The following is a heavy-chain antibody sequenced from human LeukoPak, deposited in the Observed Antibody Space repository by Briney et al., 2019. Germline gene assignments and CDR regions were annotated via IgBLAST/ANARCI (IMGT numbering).Heavy chain of an antibody. CDR2: IYYNGNT. V-gene: IGHV4-59*01. CDR3: ARGRSNYYGMDV. J-gene: IGHJ6*02. CDR1: DGSINSCY. D-gene: IGHD1-26*01. Sequence: SETLSLTCSVSDGSINSCYWNWIRRPPGKGLEWIGYIYYNGNTNYSPSLKSRVTMSVDTSKNLFSLKVSSVTAADTAVYYRARGRSNYYGMDVWGQGTTVTVSS.